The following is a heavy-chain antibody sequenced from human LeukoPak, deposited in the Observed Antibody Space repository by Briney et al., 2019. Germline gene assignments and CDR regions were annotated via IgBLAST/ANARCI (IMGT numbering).Heavy chain of an antibody. V-gene: IGHV3-48*04. J-gene: IGHJ6*04. CDR2: ISSSGSTI. CDR1: VFTFSSYS. Sequence: GGSLRLSCAASVFTFSSYSMNWVRQAPGKGLEGVSYISSSGSTIYYADSVKGRFTISRDNAKNSLYLQMNSLRAEDTAVYYCAELGITMIGGVWGKGTTVTISS. CDR3: AELGITMIGGV. D-gene: IGHD3-10*02.